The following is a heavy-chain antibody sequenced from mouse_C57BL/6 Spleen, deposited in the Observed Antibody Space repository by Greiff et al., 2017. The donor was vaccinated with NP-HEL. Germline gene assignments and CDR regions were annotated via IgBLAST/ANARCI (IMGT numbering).Heavy chain of an antibody. CDR2: IDPENGDT. Sequence: VQLKQSGAELVRPGASVKLSCTASGFNIKDDYMPWVKQRPEQGLEWIGWIDPENGDTEYASKFQGKATITADTSSNTAYLQLSSLTSEDTAVYYCTTWGYDYWGQGTTLTVSS. V-gene: IGHV14-4*01. J-gene: IGHJ2*01. D-gene: IGHD2-2*01. CDR1: GFNIKDDY. CDR3: TTWGYDY.